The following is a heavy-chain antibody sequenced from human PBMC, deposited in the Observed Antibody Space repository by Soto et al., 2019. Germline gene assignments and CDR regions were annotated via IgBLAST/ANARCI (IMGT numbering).Heavy chain of an antibody. CDR1: GGSISSYY. Sequence: SETLSLTCTVSGGSISSYYWSWIRQPPGKGLEWIGYIYYSGSTNYNPSLKSRVTISVDTSKNQFSLKLSSVTAADTAVYYCARALTYYDFWSGYHPGMDVWGQGTTVTVSS. CDR3: ARALTYYDFWSGYHPGMDV. J-gene: IGHJ6*02. CDR2: IYYSGST. D-gene: IGHD3-3*01. V-gene: IGHV4-59*01.